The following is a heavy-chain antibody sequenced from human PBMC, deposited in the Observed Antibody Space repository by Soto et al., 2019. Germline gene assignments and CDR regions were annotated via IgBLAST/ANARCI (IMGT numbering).Heavy chain of an antibody. Sequence: SETLSLTCAVSGTSISSTFWWTWVRQPPGKGLEWIGEVYHTGTTNYNPSLKNRVTISVDKSNNQFSLELSAVTAVDTAVYYCARREIQGPIDYWGQGTLVTVSS. CDR1: GTSISSTFW. J-gene: IGHJ4*02. V-gene: IGHV4-4*02. CDR2: VYHTGTT. CDR3: ARREIQGPIDY. D-gene: IGHD1-26*01.